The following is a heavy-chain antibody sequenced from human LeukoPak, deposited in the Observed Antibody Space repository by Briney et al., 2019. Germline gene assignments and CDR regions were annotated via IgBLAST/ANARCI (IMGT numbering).Heavy chain of an antibody. CDR3: ARGAIIVATPYYFDY. J-gene: IGHJ4*02. Sequence: VASVKVSCKASGYTFTSYGISWVRQAPGQGLEWMGWISAYNGNTNYAQKLQGRVTMTTDTSTSTAYMELRSLRSDDTAVYYCARGAIIVATPYYFDYWGQGTLVTVSS. CDR2: ISAYNGNT. V-gene: IGHV1-18*01. D-gene: IGHD5-12*01. CDR1: GYTFTSYG.